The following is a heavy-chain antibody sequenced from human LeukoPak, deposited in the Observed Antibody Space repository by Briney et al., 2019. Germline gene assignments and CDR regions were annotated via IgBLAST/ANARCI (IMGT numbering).Heavy chain of an antibody. D-gene: IGHD1-26*01. CDR3: ASISVGLDAFDI. V-gene: IGHV4-39*07. Sequence: SETLSLTCTVSGGSISSSSYYWGWIRQPPGKGLEWIGEINHSGSTNYNPSLKSRVTISVDTSKNQFSLKLSSVTAADTAVYYCASISVGLDAFDIWGQGTMVTVSS. CDR2: INHSGST. J-gene: IGHJ3*02. CDR1: GGSISSSSYY.